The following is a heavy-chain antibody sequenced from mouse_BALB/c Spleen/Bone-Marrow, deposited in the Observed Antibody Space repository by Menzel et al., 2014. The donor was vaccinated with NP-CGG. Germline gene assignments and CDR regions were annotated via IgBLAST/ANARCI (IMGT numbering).Heavy chain of an antibody. V-gene: IGHV7-3*02. D-gene: IGHD2-14*01. CDR1: GFTFTDYY. J-gene: IGHJ4*01. Sequence: EVKLMESGGGLAQPGGSLRLSCATSGFTFTDYYMSWVRQPPGKALEWLGFIRNKANGYTTEYSVSVKGRFTISRDNSQSILYLQINTLRAEDSATYYCARDAYRYAMDYWGQGTSVTVSS. CDR3: ARDAYRYAMDY. CDR2: IRNKANGYTT.